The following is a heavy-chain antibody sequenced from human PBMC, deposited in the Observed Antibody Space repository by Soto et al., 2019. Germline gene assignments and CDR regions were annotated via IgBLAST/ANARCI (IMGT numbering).Heavy chain of an antibody. Sequence: PGGSLRLSCAASGFTFNSYPLHWVRQAPGKGLEWVAVISYDGRNDYYGDSVRGRSTISRDNSKNMVYLQMNSLTPEDTAVYYCARDPYFDYWGQGTLVTVSS. CDR1: GFTFNSYP. CDR2: ISYDGRND. V-gene: IGHV3-30*04. CDR3: ARDPYFDY. J-gene: IGHJ4*02.